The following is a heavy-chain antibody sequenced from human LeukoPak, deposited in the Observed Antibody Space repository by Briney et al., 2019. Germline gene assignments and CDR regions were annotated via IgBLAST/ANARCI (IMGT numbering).Heavy chain of an antibody. CDR3: AKGPTYYYDSSGYFDY. CDR1: GFTFDDYA. D-gene: IGHD3-22*01. V-gene: IGHV3-23*01. Sequence: PGGSLRLSCAASGFTFDDYAMHWVRQAPGKGLEWVSAISGSGGSTYYADSVKGRFTISRDNSKNTLYLQMNSLRAEDTAVYYCAKGPTYYYDSSGYFDYWGQGTLVTVSS. J-gene: IGHJ4*02. CDR2: ISGSGGST.